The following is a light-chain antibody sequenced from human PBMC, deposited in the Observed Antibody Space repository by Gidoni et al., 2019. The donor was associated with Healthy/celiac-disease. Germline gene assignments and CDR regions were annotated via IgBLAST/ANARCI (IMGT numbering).Light chain of an antibody. CDR1: QSVSSY. CDR3: QQRSNWLFT. Sequence: EIVLTQSPATLSLSPGERATLSCRASQSVSSYLAWYQQKPGQAPRLLIYDASNRATGIPARFSGSGSGTDFTLTISSLEPEDFAVYYCQQRSNWLFTFXHXTKVDIK. CDR2: DAS. V-gene: IGKV3-11*01. J-gene: IGKJ3*01.